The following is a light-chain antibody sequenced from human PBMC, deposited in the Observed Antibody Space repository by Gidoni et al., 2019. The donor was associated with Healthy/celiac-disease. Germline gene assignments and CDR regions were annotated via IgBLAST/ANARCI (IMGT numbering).Light chain of an antibody. CDR1: QSVSSY. CDR3: QQRSNWPIT. J-gene: IGKJ5*01. V-gene: IGKV3-11*01. CDR2: DAS. Sequence: EIVLTQSPATLSLSPGERATLSCRASQSVSSYLAWYQQQPGQAPRLLIYDASNRATGIPARFSGSGSGTDFTLTISILEPEDFAVYYCQQRSNWPITFGQGTRLEIK.